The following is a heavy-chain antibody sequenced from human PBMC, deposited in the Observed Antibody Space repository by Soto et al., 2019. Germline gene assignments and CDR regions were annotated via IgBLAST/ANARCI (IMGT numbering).Heavy chain of an antibody. J-gene: IGHJ3*01. CDR1: GFTFSSYA. V-gene: IGHV3-30-3*01. Sequence: GESLKISCAASGFTFSSYAMHWVRQAPGKGLEWVAVISFDGYNKYYADSVKGRFTISRDNAKNTMYLQMNSLRAEDTAVYYCARGDRGAFDLWGQGTVVTVSS. D-gene: IGHD1-26*01. CDR2: ISFDGYNK. CDR3: ARGDRGAFDL.